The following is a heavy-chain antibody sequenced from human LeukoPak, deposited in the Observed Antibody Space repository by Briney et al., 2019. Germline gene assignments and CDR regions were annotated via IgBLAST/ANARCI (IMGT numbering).Heavy chain of an antibody. V-gene: IGHV3-30-3*01. CDR1: GFTFSTYA. CDR2: ISYDGSNK. CDR3: AREPNSAYYYVDY. J-gene: IGHJ4*02. Sequence: GGSLRLSCAASGFTFSTYAMHWVRQAPGKGLEWVAVISYDGSNKYYADSVKGRFTISRDNSKSTLYLQMNSLRAEDTAVYYCAREPNSAYYYVDYWGQRTLVTVSS. D-gene: IGHD3-22*01.